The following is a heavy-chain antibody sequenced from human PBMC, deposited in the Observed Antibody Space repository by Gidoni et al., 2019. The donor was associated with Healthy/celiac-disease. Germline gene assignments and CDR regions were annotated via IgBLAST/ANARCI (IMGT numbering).Heavy chain of an antibody. J-gene: IGHJ6*02. D-gene: IGHD3-22*01. CDR3: TTDSWYYYDSSGYYLLKYYYYGMDV. CDR1: GVTFSNAG. V-gene: IGHV3-15*01. Sequence: EVQLVESGGGLVKPGGSLRLCCAASGVTFSNAGMSWVCQAPGKGLEWVGRIKSKTDGGTTDYAAPVKGRFTISRDDSKNTLYLQMNSLKTEDTAVYYCTTDSWYYYDSSGYYLLKYYYYGMDVWGQGTTVTVSS. CDR2: IKSKTDGGTT.